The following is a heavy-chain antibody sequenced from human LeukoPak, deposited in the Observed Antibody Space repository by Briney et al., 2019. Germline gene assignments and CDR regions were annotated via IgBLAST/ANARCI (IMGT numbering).Heavy chain of an antibody. V-gene: IGHV3-30-3*01. J-gene: IGHJ4*02. D-gene: IGHD3-3*01. CDR1: GFTFSNYA. Sequence: PGGSLRLSCAASGFTFSNYAIHWVRQAPGKGLGWVALISYDGSNKCYADSVKGRFTISGDNSKNTLYLQMNSLRGEDTAVYYCARGAPRNYDFWSGPFDYWGQGSLVTVS. CDR2: ISYDGSNK. CDR3: ARGAPRNYDFWSGPFDY.